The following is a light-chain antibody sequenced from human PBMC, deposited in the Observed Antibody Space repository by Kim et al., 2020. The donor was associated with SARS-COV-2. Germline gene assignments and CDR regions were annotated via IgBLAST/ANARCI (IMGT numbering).Light chain of an antibody. CDR1: NIGTKI. CDR3: QLWDSRSDHWV. V-gene: IGLV3-21*04. Sequence: APGKTARISCGGDNIGTKIVNWYQQKPGQAPFLVIYYDTDRPSGIPERFSGSNSGNTATLTISRVEAGDEADYYCQLWDSRSDHWVFGGGTQLTVL. CDR2: YDT. J-gene: IGLJ3*02.